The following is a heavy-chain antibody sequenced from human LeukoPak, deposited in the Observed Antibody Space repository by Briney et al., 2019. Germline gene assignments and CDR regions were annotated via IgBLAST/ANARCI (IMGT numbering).Heavy chain of an antibody. V-gene: IGHV5-51*01. CDR3: ARRGGNYYDSFDY. Sequence: GESLKISCKGSGYSFTSYWIGWVRQMPGKGLEWMGIIYPGDSDTTYSPSFQGQVTISADKSISTVYLQWSSLKASDTAIYYCARRGGNYYDSFDYWGQGTLVTVSS. J-gene: IGHJ4*01. CDR1: GYSFTSYW. D-gene: IGHD1-26*01. CDR2: IYPGDSDT.